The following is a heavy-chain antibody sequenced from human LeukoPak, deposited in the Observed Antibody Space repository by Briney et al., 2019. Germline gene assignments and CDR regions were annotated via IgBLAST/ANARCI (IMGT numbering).Heavy chain of an antibody. CDR3: ARYCSGGSCYPYYFDY. J-gene: IGHJ4*02. D-gene: IGHD2-15*01. CDR2: ISSSSSYI. Sequence: GGSLRLSCAASGFTFSSYSMNWVRQASGKGLEWVSSISSSSSYIYYADSVKGRFTISRDNAKNSLYLQMNSLRAEDTAVYYCARYCSGGSCYPYYFDYWGQGTLVTVSS. V-gene: IGHV3-21*01. CDR1: GFTFSSYS.